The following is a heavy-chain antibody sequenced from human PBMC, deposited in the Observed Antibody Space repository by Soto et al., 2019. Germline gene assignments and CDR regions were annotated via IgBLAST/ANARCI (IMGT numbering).Heavy chain of an antibody. CDR1: GGSISSGGYY. CDR3: ARDRGSGFDY. D-gene: IGHD3-16*01. Sequence: PSETLSLTCTVSGGSISSGGYYWSWIRQHPGKGLEWIGYIYYSGSTYYNPSLKSRVTISVDTSKNQFSLKLSPVTAADTAVYYCARDRGSGFDYWGQGTLVTVSS. J-gene: IGHJ4*02. V-gene: IGHV4-31*03. CDR2: IYYSGST.